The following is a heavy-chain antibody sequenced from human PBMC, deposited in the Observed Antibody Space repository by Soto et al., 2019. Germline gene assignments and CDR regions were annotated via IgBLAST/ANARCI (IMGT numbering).Heavy chain of an antibody. Sequence: GGSLRLSCAASGFTFSSYSMNWVRQAPGKGLEWVSYISSSSSTIYYADSVKGRFTISRDNAKNSLYLQMNSLRAEDTAVYYCARDQTIFGVVQICLDVWGKGTTVTVSS. V-gene: IGHV3-48*01. D-gene: IGHD3-3*01. CDR3: ARDQTIFGVVQICLDV. CDR1: GFTFSSYS. CDR2: ISSSSSTI. J-gene: IGHJ6*04.